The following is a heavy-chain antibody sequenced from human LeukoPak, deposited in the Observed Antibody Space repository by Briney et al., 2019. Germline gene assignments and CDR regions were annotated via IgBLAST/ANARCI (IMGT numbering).Heavy chain of an antibody. Sequence: PGGSLRLSCAASGFTFSNAWMSWVRQAPGKGLEWVGRIKSKTDGGTTDYAAPVKGRFTISRDDSKNTLYLQMNSLKTEDTAVYYCTTDPADSSSWYYWGQGTLVTVSS. CDR1: GFTFSNAW. CDR3: TTDPADSSSWYY. D-gene: IGHD6-13*01. CDR2: IKSKTDGGTT. J-gene: IGHJ4*02. V-gene: IGHV3-15*01.